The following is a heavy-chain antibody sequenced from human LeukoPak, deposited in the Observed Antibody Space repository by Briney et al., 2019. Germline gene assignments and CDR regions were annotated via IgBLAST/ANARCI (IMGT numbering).Heavy chain of an antibody. Sequence: GSLRLSCAASGFTFSSYTMSWVRQAPGKGLEWVSGVSGSGGNIRYADSVKGRFTISRDNSKNTLYLQMNSLRAEDTAVYYCAASLPNIVVVPATKGPFGYWGQGALVTVSS. CDR1: GFTFSSYT. J-gene: IGHJ4*02. D-gene: IGHD2-2*01. CDR2: VSGSGGNI. V-gene: IGHV3-23*01. CDR3: AASLPNIVVVPATKGPFGY.